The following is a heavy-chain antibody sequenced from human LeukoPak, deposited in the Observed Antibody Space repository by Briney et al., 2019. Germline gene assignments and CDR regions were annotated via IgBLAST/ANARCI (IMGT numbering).Heavy chain of an antibody. D-gene: IGHD3-10*01. CDR3: TRAITYFYGSVTYDWFDS. V-gene: IGHV3-74*01. Sequence: PGGSLRLSCAASGFSFSSTWMHWVRQTPGKGLMWVARIKSDGSTIYADSVQGRFTISRDNAKNMVYLQMNSLRDDDTAIYYCTRAITYFYGSVTYDWFDSWGQGTRVTVSS. CDR2: IKSDGST. J-gene: IGHJ5*01. CDR1: GFSFSSTW.